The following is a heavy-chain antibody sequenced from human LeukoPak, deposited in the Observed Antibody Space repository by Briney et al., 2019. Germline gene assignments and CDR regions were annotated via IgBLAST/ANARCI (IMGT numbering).Heavy chain of an antibody. D-gene: IGHD7-27*01. J-gene: IGHJ2*01. CDR3: ARDTWGYFDL. CDR1: GFTFSSYW. CDR2: IKQGGSEK. Sequence: GGSLRLSCAASGFTFSSYWMSWVRQAPGKGLEWVANIKQGGSEKFYVDSVKGRFTISRDNAKKSLYLQMNSLRAEDTAVYYCARDTWGYFDLWGRGTQVTVSS. V-gene: IGHV3-7*04.